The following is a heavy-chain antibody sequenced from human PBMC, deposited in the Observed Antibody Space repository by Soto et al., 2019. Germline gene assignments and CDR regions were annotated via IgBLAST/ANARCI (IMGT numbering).Heavy chain of an antibody. CDR3: ARGNGYTEYYYYYYGMDV. CDR1: CGSISSYY. D-gene: IGHD5-12*01. CDR2: IYYSGST. J-gene: IGHJ6*02. V-gene: IGHV4-59*01. Sequence: ETLSLTCTVSCGSISSYYWSWIRQPPGKGLEWIGYIYYSGSTNYNPSLKSRVTISVDTSKNQFSLKLSSVTAADTAVYYCARGNGYTEYYYYYYGMDVWGQGTTVTVSS.